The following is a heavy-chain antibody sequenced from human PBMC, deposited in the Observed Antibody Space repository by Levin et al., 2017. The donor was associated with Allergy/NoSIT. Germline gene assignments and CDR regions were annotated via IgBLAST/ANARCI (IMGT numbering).Heavy chain of an antibody. V-gene: IGHV3-30-3*01. J-gene: IGHJ3*02. Sequence: GGSLRLSCAASGFTFSSYAMHWVRQAPGKGLEWVAVISYDGSNKYYADSVKGRFTISRDNSKNTLYLQMNSLRAEDTAVYYCARSPPGTNRRWAAFDIWGQGTMVTVSS. CDR3: ARSPPGTNRRWAAFDI. CDR1: GFTFSSYA. CDR2: ISYDGSNK. D-gene: IGHD3-10*01.